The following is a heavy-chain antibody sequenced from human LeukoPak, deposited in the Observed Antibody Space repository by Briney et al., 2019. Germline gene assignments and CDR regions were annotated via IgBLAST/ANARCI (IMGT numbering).Heavy chain of an antibody. CDR3: AKDLGCGGGSCYDNRLD. CDR1: GFTXSXXA. V-gene: IGHV3-23*01. J-gene: IGHJ4*02. D-gene: IGHD2-15*01. CDR2: XNXNGSTR. Sequence: XXSCGXXGFTXSXXAMSWXXXAXXXGLXXVXXXNXNGSTRFYAASVKGRFTSSRDNPKNTLYLQMNSLRAEDTAVYYCAKDLGCGGGSCYDNRLDWGQGTLVTVSS.